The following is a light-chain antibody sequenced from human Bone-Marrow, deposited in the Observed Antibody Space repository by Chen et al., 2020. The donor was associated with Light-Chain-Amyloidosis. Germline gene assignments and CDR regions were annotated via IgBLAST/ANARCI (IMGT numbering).Light chain of an antibody. V-gene: IGLV1-51*01. CDR3: GTWDSSLSAGV. Sequence: QSVLTHPPSVSAAPGQKVTISCSGISSNIGNNYLSWYQQLPGTAPKLLIYDNNQRPSGIPDRCSGSKSGTSATLGITGLQTGDEADYYCGTWDSSLSAGVFGGGTKLTVL. CDR1: SSNIGNNY. J-gene: IGLJ3*02. CDR2: DNN.